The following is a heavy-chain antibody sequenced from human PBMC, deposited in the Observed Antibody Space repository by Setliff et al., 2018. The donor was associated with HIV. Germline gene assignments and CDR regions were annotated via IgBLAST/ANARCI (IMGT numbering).Heavy chain of an antibody. CDR1: GGSFSGYN. Sequence: SETLSLTCAVYGGSFSGYNWSWIRQTPGKGLEWIGEINHSGSTNHNPSLKSRATISVDTSKNQFSLKLSSVTAADTAVYYCARGGGTIIGANFDYWGQGTRVTVSS. D-gene: IGHD3-3*01. CDR3: ARGGGTIIGANFDY. J-gene: IGHJ4*02. CDR2: INHSGST. V-gene: IGHV4-34*04.